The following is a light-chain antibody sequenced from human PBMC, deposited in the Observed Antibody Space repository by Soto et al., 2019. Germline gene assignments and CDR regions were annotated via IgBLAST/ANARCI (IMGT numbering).Light chain of an antibody. V-gene: IGLV4-69*01. CDR2: LNSDGSH. Sequence: QLVLTQSPSASASLGASVKLTCTLSSGHSSYAIAWHQQRPEKGPRYLMKLNSDGSHSKGDGIPDRFSGSSSGAERYLTISSLQREEEADYYCQTWVTGIQVFGGGTKLTVL. CDR3: QTWVTGIQV. J-gene: IGLJ2*01. CDR1: SGHSSYA.